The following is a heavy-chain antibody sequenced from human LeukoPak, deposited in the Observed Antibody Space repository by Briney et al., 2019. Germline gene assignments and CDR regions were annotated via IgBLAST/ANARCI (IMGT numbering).Heavy chain of an antibody. Sequence: GGSLRLSCAASGFTFSSYGMSWVRQAPGKGLEWVSAISGSGGSTYYADSVKGRFTISRDNSKNTVYLQMKSLRPEDTAVYFCAKDSTVAGTSQYFDFWGQGTLVTVSS. CDR2: ISGSGGST. CDR1: GFTFSSYG. D-gene: IGHD6-19*01. V-gene: IGHV3-23*01. J-gene: IGHJ4*02. CDR3: AKDSTVAGTSQYFDF.